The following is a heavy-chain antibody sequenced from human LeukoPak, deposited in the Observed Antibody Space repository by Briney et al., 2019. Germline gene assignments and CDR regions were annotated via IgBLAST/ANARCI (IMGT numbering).Heavy chain of an antibody. Sequence: ASVKVSCKASGFTFSDYYMHWARQAPAQGLEWMGWISPNSVEKIYAQKFQGRVTMTRDMSISTAYMELSRLRSDDTAVYFCARKRGVGVDTNAFDIWGQGTMVTVSS. J-gene: IGHJ3*02. D-gene: IGHD3-3*01. CDR3: ARKRGVGVDTNAFDI. CDR1: GFTFSDYY. CDR2: ISPNSVEK. V-gene: IGHV1-2*02.